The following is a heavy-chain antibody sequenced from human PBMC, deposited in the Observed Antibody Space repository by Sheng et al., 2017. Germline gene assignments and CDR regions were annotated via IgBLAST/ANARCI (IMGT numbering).Heavy chain of an antibody. Sequence: QVQLVESGGGVVQPGGSLTLSCAASGFTFSIYAMHWVRQAPGKGLEWVAVISYDGNKKNQADSVKGRFTISRDDSKNTVYLQMNSLRPEDTAVYYCARDHSTSFYDILTGYAPPLPNWGQGTLVSVSS. CDR1: GFTFSIYA. J-gene: IGHJ4*02. CDR3: ARDHSTSFYDILTGYAPPLPN. D-gene: IGHD3-9*01. CDR2: ISYDGNKK. V-gene: IGHV3-30*04.